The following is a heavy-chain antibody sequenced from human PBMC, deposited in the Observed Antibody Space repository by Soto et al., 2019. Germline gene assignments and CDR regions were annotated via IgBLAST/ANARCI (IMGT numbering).Heavy chain of an antibody. Sequence: QVQLVESGGGVVQPGRSLRLSCAASGFTFSSYGMHWVRQAPGKGLEWVAVISYDGSNKYYADSVKGRFTISRDNSKNTLYLQMNSLRAEDTAVYYCAKPDSSGWYAGVNRGQGTLVTVSS. D-gene: IGHD6-19*01. CDR2: ISYDGSNK. J-gene: IGHJ4*02. CDR1: GFTFSSYG. CDR3: AKPDSSGWYAGVN. V-gene: IGHV3-30*18.